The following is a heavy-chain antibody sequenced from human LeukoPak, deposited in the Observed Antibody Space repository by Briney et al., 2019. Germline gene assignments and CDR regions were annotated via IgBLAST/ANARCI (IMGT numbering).Heavy chain of an antibody. CDR1: GFTFSSYW. CDR2: IKQDGSEK. D-gene: IGHD2-2*01. CDR3: ARGGSYCSSTRCYDTLGYFDL. Sequence: GGSLRLSCAASGFTFSSYWMSWVRQAPGKGLEWVANIKQDGSEKYYVDSVKGRFTISRDNAKNPLYLQMNSLRAEDTAVYYCARGGSYCSSTRCYDTLGYFDLWGRGTLVTVSS. J-gene: IGHJ2*01. V-gene: IGHV3-7*01.